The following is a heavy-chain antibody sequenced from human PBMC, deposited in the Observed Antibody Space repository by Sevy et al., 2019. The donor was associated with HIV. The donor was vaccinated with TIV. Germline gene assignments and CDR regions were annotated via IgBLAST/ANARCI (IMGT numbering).Heavy chain of an antibody. D-gene: IGHD3-22*01. J-gene: IGHJ2*01. V-gene: IGHV4-59*01. CDR3: ASARYYDSSGYINWYFDL. CDR2: IYYTGST. CDR1: GDSISSYY. Sequence: SETLSLTCTVSGDSISSYYWSWIRQPPGKGLEWIGYIYYTGSTNYNPSLKSRVTIAVDMSKNHFYLKLSSVTAADTAVYYCASARYYDSSGYINWYFDLWGRGTLVTVSS.